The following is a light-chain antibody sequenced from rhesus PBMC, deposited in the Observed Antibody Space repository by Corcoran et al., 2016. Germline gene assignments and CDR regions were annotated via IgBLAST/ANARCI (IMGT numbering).Light chain of an antibody. J-gene: IGKJ4*01. CDR1: QDISDY. CDR3: LQHNTFPLT. CDR2: AAS. V-gene: IGKV1-28*03. Sequence: DIQMTQSPSSLSASVGDTVTITCRASQDISDYLNWFQQRPGKAPKLLIYAASNLESGDPSRFSGSGSGTYFTLTISSLPPEDFAVYYCLQHNTFPLTFGGGTRVELK.